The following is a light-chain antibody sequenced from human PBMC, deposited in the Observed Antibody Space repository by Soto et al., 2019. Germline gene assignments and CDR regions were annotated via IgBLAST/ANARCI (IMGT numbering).Light chain of an antibody. Sequence: DIEMTQSPSSLSASVGDRVTITCRASQGFSNYLAWYQQKPGKVPMLLIYATSTLHSGVPSRFSGSGSGTEFTLTISSLQPEDVATYYCQKYNDVPFTFGPGTKVDIK. V-gene: IGKV1-27*01. CDR2: ATS. J-gene: IGKJ3*01. CDR1: QGFSNY. CDR3: QKYNDVPFT.